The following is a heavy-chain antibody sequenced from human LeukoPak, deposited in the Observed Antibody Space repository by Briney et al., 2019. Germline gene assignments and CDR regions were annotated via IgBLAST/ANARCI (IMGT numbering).Heavy chain of an antibody. CDR3: AKSRVGPAPSDY. Sequence: GGSLRLSCAASGFTFSSYSMNWVRQAQGKGLEWVSAISGSGGSTYYADSVKGRFTISRDNSKNTLYLQMNSLRAEDTAVYYCAKSRVGPAPSDYWGQGTLVTVSS. V-gene: IGHV3-23*01. CDR2: ISGSGGST. D-gene: IGHD2-15*01. CDR1: GFTFSSYS. J-gene: IGHJ4*02.